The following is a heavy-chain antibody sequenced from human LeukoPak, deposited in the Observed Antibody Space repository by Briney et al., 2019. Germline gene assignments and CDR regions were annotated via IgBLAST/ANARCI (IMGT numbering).Heavy chain of an antibody. D-gene: IGHD3-3*01. J-gene: IGHJ6*03. CDR3: ARGRVGYDFWSGYLLYYYMDV. Sequence: ASVKVSCKASGYTFTGYYMHWVRQAPGQGLEWMGWINPNSGGTNYAQKFQGRVTITRNTSISTAYMELSSLRSEDTAVYYCARGRVGYDFWSGYLLYYYMDVWGKGTTVTVSS. CDR2: INPNSGGT. CDR1: GYTFTGYY. V-gene: IGHV1-2*02.